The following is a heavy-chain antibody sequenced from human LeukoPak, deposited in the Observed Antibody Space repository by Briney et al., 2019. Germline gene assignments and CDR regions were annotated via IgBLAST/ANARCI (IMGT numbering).Heavy chain of an antibody. D-gene: IGHD1-26*01. J-gene: IGHJ4*02. CDR3: AKDRYSGSYFGPFDY. V-gene: IGHV3-30*02. Sequence: GGSLRLSCAASGFSFSSYGMHWVRQAPGKGLEWVALIRYDGSNKYHADSVKGRFTISRDNSKNTLYLQMNSLRAEDTAVYYCAKDRYSGSYFGPFDYWGQGTLVTVSS. CDR2: IRYDGSNK. CDR1: GFSFSSYG.